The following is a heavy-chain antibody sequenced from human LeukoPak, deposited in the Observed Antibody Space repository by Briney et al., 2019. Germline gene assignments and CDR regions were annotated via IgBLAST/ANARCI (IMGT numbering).Heavy chain of an antibody. D-gene: IGHD6-13*01. CDR2: IYHSGCT. CDR3: AREDKAAAGTDY. Sequence: PSETLSLTCTVSGGSISSGGYYWSWIRQPPGKGLEWIGYIYHSGCTYYNPSLKSRVTISVDRSKNQFSLKLSSVTAADTAVYYCAREDKAAAGTDYWGQGTLVTVSS. CDR1: GGSISSGGYY. V-gene: IGHV4-30-2*01. J-gene: IGHJ4*02.